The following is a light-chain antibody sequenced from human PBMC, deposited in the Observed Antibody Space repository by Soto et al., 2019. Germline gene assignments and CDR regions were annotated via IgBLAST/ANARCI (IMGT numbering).Light chain of an antibody. CDR1: QSVRGN. Sequence: ETVMTQSPATLSVSPGERATLSCRASQSVRGNLAWYQQRPGQPPRLLIYGASTRATGIPARFSGDGSGTEFTLTITSLQSEDFAVYYCQQYGDWPPWTFGQGTEVEIK. J-gene: IGKJ1*01. CDR2: GAS. CDR3: QQYGDWPPWT. V-gene: IGKV3-15*01.